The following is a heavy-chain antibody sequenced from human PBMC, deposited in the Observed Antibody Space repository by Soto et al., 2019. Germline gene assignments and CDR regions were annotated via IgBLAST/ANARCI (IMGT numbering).Heavy chain of an antibody. V-gene: IGHV3-23*01. CDR2: ISKNGDTA. J-gene: IGHJ4*02. D-gene: IGHD3-16*02. CDR3: KKCRVFIGAIVTLLDS. CDR1: GFTFSSYA. Sequence: EVQLLESGGGLVQPGGSLTLSCATSGFTFSSYAMVWVRQAAEKGLEWVARISKNGDTAYYADSVKVRFTISRGNSESTLYMHLNGRRADDAALYFCKKCRVFIGAIVTLLDSWGQGTQVTVSS.